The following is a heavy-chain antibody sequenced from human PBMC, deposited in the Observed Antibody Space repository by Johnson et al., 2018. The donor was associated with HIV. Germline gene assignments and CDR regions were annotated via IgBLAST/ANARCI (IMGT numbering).Heavy chain of an antibody. CDR1: GFIFSDSW. J-gene: IGHJ3*02. CDR3: TTDRPSCRDTSCYNALDI. V-gene: IGHV3-15*01. CDR2: ILSKTHGGSA. D-gene: IGHD2-2*02. Sequence: VQLVESVGGLVKPGGSLRLSCAASGFIFSDSWMHWVRQAPGKGLEWVGRILSKTHGGSADYAAPVKGRFTISRDDSKNTLYLQMNSLKTEDTAVYYCTTDRPSCRDTSCYNALDIWGRGTMVTVSS.